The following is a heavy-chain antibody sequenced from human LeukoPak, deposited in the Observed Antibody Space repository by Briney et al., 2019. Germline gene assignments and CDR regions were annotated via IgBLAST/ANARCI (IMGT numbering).Heavy chain of an antibody. CDR2: IYPGDSDT. V-gene: IGHV5-51*01. D-gene: IGHD1-26*01. J-gene: IGHJ3*02. CDR3: ARCVGSYYRHDAFDI. Sequence: GESLKISCKGSGYRFTSYWIGWVRQMPGKGLEWVGIIYPGDSDTRYSPSFQGQVTISADKSISTAYLQWSSLKASDTAMYYCARCVGSYYRHDAFDIWGQGTMVTVSS. CDR1: GYRFTSYW.